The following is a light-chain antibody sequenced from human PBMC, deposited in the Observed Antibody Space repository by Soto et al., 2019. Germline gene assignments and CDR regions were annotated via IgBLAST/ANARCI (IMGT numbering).Light chain of an antibody. V-gene: IGKV3-11*01. CDR2: DAS. CDR3: QQRSNWPLT. J-gene: IGKJ4*01. CDR1: QSASSY. Sequence: EIVLTQSPATLSLSPGARATLSCRSLQSASSYLACYQQKPGQAPRLLIYDASNRATGIPARFSGSGSGTAFTLAISSLEREDFAFYYCQQRSNWPLTFGGGTKVEIK.